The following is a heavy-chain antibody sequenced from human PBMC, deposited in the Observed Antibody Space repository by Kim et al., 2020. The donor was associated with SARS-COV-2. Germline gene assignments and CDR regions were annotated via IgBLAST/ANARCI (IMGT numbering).Heavy chain of an antibody. CDR2: IYYSGSS. J-gene: IGHJ4*01. V-gene: IGHV4-31*03. CDR1: GGSISSGGYY. CDR3: GRAKSNYGDY. Sequence: SETLSLTCTVSGGSISSGGYYWIWIRPHPGKDREWIGYIYYSGSSYYNPSLKIRPTISLDTSKNQFPLKLSPVAAAATAVYYCGRAKSNYGDY. D-gene: IGHD4-4*01.